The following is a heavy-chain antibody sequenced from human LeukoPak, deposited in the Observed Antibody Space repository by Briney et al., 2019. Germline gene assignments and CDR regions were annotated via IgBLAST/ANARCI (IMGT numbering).Heavy chain of an antibody. CDR2: IYYSGST. Sequence: PSETLSLTCTVSGGSISSSSYYWGWIRQPPGKGLGWIGSIYYSGSTNYNPSLKSRVTMSVDTSKNQFSLKLSSVTALDTAVYYCARNSFRNWFDPWGQGTLVTVSS. V-gene: IGHV4-39*07. CDR3: ARNSFRNWFDP. CDR1: GGSISSSSYY. D-gene: IGHD2/OR15-2a*01. J-gene: IGHJ5*02.